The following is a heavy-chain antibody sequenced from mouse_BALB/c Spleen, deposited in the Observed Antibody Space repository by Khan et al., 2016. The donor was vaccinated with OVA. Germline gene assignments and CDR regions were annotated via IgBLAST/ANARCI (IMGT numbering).Heavy chain of an antibody. Sequence: QVQLKESGPGLVAPSQSLSITCTVSGFSLTSYGVSWVRQPPGKGLEWLGVIWGDGSTTYYSTLISRLITSTDNSKSQAFLQLNSLQTDDTATYYGANVAPDYYSMDYWGQGTSVTVSS. J-gene: IGHJ4*01. V-gene: IGHV2-3*01. CDR2: IWGDGST. CDR1: GFSLTSYG. CDR3: ANVAPDYYSMDY.